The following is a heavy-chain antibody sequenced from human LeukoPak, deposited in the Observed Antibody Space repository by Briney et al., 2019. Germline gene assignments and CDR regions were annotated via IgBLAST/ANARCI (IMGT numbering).Heavy chain of an antibody. CDR3: ARDPGYSSSWYYFDY. CDR1: GFTFNSYA. V-gene: IGHV3-23*01. D-gene: IGHD6-13*01. CDR2: ISGSGGST. J-gene: IGHJ4*02. Sequence: GGSLRLSCAASGFTFNSYAMSWVRQAPGKGLEWASTISGSGGSTYYADAVKGRFTISRDNSKNTLYLHMNSLRAEDTAVYYCARDPGYSSSWYYFDYWGQGTLVTVSS.